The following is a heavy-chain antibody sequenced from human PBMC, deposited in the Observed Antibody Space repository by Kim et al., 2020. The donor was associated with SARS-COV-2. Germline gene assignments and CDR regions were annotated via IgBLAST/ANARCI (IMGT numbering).Heavy chain of an antibody. D-gene: IGHD2-2*02. CDR2: IYYSGST. J-gene: IGHJ6*02. CDR3: ARIVVVPAAIRGLYYYYGMDV. CDR1: GGSISSSSYY. Sequence: SETLSLTCTVSGGSISSSSYYWGWIRQPPGKGLEWIGSIYYSGSTYYNPSLKSRVTISVDTSKNQFSLKLSSVTAADTAVYYCARIVVVPAAIRGLYYYYGMDVWGQGTTVTVSS. V-gene: IGHV4-39*01.